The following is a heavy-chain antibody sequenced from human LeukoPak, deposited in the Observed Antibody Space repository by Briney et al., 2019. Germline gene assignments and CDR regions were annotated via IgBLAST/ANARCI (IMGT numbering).Heavy chain of an antibody. D-gene: IGHD1-26*01. CDR3: ARDMELLDAFDI. CDR2: ISAYNGNT. V-gene: IGHV1-18*01. CDR1: GYTFTSYG. Sequence: GASVKVSCKASGYTFTSYGIIWVRQAPGQGLEWMGWISAYNGNTNYAQKLQGRVTMTTDTSTSTAYMELRSLRSDDTAVYYCARDMELLDAFDIWGQGKVVTVSS. J-gene: IGHJ3*02.